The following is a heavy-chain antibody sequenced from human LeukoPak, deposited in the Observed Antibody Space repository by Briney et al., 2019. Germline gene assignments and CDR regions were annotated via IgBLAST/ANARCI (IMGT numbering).Heavy chain of an antibody. D-gene: IGHD5-24*01. V-gene: IGHV3-23*01. CDR3: ASSPTQGRLQHAY. CDR2: VSSSGGST. Sequence: GGSLRLSCAAAGFTFSNYAMSWVRQAPGKGLEWVSSVSSSGGSTDYADSVKGRFTISRDNSRDTLYLQMNSLRVEDTAVYFCASSPTQGRLQHAYWGQGTLVTVSS. J-gene: IGHJ4*02. CDR1: GFTFSNYA.